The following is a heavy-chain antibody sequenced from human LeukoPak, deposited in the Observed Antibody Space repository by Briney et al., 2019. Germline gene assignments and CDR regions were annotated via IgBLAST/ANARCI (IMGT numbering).Heavy chain of an antibody. Sequence: GGSLRLSCAASGFTVSSNYMSWVRQPPGKGLEWVSVIYSGGSTYYADSVKGRFTISRDNSKNTLYLQMNSLRAEDTAVYYCARDSGDYGDVNAFDIWGQGTMVTVSS. CDR2: IYSGGST. V-gene: IGHV3-53*01. CDR3: ARDSGDYGDVNAFDI. D-gene: IGHD4-17*01. J-gene: IGHJ3*02. CDR1: GFTVSSNY.